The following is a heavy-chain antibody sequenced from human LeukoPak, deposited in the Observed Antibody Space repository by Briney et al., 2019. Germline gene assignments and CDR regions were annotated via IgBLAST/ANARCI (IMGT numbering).Heavy chain of an antibody. V-gene: IGHV3-74*01. CDR1: GFTFSSYW. D-gene: IGHD3-22*01. J-gene: IGHJ4*02. CDR3: ARVGDYDSSGYYSVQFDY. Sequence: GGSLRLSCAASGFTFSSYWMHWVRQAPGKGLVWVSRINSDGSSTSYADSVKGRFTISRDNAKNTLYLQMNSLRAEDTAVYYCARVGDYDSSGYYSVQFDYWGQGTLVTVSS. CDR2: INSDGSST.